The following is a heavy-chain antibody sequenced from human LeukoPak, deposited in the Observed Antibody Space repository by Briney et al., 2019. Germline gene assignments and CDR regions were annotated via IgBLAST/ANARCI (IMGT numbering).Heavy chain of an antibody. CDR2: IWYDGSNK. D-gene: IGHD2-2*01. J-gene: IGHJ4*02. CDR1: GFTFTSYG. V-gene: IGHV3-33*01. Sequence: GGSLILSCAASGFTFTSYGMHWVRQAPGKGLQGVAGIWYDGSNKYYADSVKGRFTISIDNSKNTLYLQMNSLRAEDTAVYYCPSDPLAVVRFDYWGQGTLVTVSS. CDR3: PSDPLAVVRFDY.